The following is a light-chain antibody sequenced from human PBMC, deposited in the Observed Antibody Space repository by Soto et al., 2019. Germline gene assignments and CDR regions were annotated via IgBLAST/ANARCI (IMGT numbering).Light chain of an antibody. J-gene: IGLJ2*01. V-gene: IGLV1-44*01. CDR3: AAWDDRLNGKVV. CDR1: SSNIGGNT. Sequence: QSVLTQPPSSSGTPGQRVTISGSGSSSNIGGNTVSWYQQLPGTAPKVLIYSNSQRSSGVPDRFSGSKSGTAASLAISGLQSEDEADYYCAAWDDRLNGKVVFGGGTKLTVL. CDR2: SNS.